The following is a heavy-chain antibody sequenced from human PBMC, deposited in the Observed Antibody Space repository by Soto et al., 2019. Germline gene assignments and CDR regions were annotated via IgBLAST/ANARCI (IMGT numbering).Heavy chain of an antibody. Sequence: SETLSLTCAVSSGSISSSNWWSWVRQPPGKGLEWIGEIYHSGSTNYNPSLKSRVTISVDKPKNQFSLKLSSVTAADTAVYYCASRIWFGELLTNFAYWGQGTLVTVSS. CDR3: ASRIWFGELLTNFAY. CDR1: SGSISSSNW. J-gene: IGHJ4*02. D-gene: IGHD3-10*01. V-gene: IGHV4-4*02. CDR2: IYHSGST.